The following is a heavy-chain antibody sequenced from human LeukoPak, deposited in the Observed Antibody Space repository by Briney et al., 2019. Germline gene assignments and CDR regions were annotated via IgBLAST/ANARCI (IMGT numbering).Heavy chain of an antibody. CDR3: ARDFCGGDCYSRSTYMDV. J-gene: IGHJ6*04. D-gene: IGHD2-21*02. V-gene: IGHV1-46*01. CDR1: GYTFTSYY. Sequence: ASVKVSCKASGYTFTSYYMHWVRQAPGQGLEWMGIINPSGGSTSYAQKFQGRVTMTRDTSISTAYMELSRLRSDDTAVYYCARDFCGGDCYSRSTYMDVWGKGTTVTVSS. CDR2: INPSGGST.